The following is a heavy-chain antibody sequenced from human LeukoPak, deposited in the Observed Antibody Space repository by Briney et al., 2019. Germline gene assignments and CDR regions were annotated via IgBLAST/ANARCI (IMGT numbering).Heavy chain of an antibody. Sequence: ASVKVSCKASGSTFTTYGITWVRQAPGQGLEWMGWIDPNNGGTNYAQKFQGWVTMTRDTSISTAYMELSRLRSDDTAVYYCARDMSYYGSGRSGTGAFDIWGQGTMVTVSS. D-gene: IGHD3-10*01. CDR2: IDPNNGGT. CDR1: GSTFTTYG. V-gene: IGHV1-2*04. J-gene: IGHJ3*02. CDR3: ARDMSYYGSGRSGTGAFDI.